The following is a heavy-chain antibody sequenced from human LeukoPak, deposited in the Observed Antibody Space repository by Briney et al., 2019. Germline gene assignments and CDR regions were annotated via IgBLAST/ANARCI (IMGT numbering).Heavy chain of an antibody. CDR1: GGSISSYY. CDR3: ARVVGSPDTYYYYYYMDV. J-gene: IGHJ6*03. V-gene: IGHV4-59*01. D-gene: IGHD5-18*01. Sequence: SETLSLTCTVSGGSISSYYWSWIRQPPGKGLEWIGYIYYSGSTNYNPSLKSRVTIPVDTSKNQFSLKLSSVTAADTAVYYCARVVGSPDTYYYYYYMDVWGKGTTVTVSS. CDR2: IYYSGST.